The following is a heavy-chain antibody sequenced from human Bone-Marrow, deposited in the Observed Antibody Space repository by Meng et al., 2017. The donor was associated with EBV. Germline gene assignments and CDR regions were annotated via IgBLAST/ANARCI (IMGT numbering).Heavy chain of an antibody. D-gene: IGHD5-12*01. CDR3: ARETGGYSGYGPGED. CDR2: IIGLFGTS. J-gene: IGHJ4*02. CDR1: GGTFSSYA. V-gene: IGHV1-69*01. Sequence: QVQLVQSGAEGKKPXSPVKVSCKASGGTFSSYAVSWVRQAPGQGLEWMGGIIGLFGTSHYAQKFQGRVTITADESSTTAYMELSSLRSEDTAVYYCARETGGYSGYGPGEDWGQGTLVTVSS.